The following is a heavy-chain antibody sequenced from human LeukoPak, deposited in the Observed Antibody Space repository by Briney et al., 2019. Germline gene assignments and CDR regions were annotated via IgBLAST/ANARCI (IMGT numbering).Heavy chain of an antibody. J-gene: IGHJ5*02. CDR1: GIAFSNYS. D-gene: IGHD6-19*01. Sequence: GGSLRLSCAASGIAFSNYSMSWVRQAPGKGLEWVANIKEDGSEKYYVDSVKGRLIISRDNARNSLYLQMNSLRVEDTAIYYCARDHSGWSLDPWGRGTLVTVSS. V-gene: IGHV3-7*01. CDR2: IKEDGSEK. CDR3: ARDHSGWSLDP.